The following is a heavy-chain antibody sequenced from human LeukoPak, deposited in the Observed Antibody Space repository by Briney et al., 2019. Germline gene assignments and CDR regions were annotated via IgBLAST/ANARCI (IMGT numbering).Heavy chain of an antibody. CDR3: ARGLSGTTVYYGMDV. CDR2: ISGSGDTT. D-gene: IGHD1-7*01. V-gene: IGHV3-23*01. Sequence: GESLRLSCAAPGFTFSSYAMTWVRQAPGKGLEWVSVISGSGDTTYYADSVKGRFTISRDNSKNTLYLQMNSLRVDDTAVYYCARGLSGTTVYYGMDVWGQGTTVTVSS. J-gene: IGHJ6*02. CDR1: GFTFSSYA.